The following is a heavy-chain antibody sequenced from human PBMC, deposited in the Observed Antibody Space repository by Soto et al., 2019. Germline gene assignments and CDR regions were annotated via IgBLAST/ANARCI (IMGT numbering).Heavy chain of an antibody. J-gene: IGHJ5*02. D-gene: IGHD1-26*01. V-gene: IGHV1-69*01. Sequence: QVQLVQSGAEVKKPGSSVKVSCKASGGTFNSYAISWVRQAPGQGLEWMGGIIPIFGTANYAQKFQGRVTITADESTSTAYMELSSLRSEDTAVYYCARLLQWELSSGFDPWGQGTLVTVSS. CDR1: GGTFNSYA. CDR2: IIPIFGTA. CDR3: ARLLQWELSSGFDP.